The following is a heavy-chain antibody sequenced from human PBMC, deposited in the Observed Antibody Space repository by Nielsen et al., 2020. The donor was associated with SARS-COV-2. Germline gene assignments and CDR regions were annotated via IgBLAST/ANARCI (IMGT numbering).Heavy chain of an antibody. J-gene: IGHJ4*02. CDR2: ISYDGSNK. CDR1: GFTFSSYG. V-gene: IGHV3-30*03. Sequence: GESLKISCAASGFTFSSYGMHWVRQAPGKGLEWVAVISYDGSNKYYADSVKGRFTISRDNAKNSLYLQMNSLRAEDTAVYYCARDRGGGYCSSTSCYKGVYFDYWGQGTLVTVSS. CDR3: ARDRGGGYCSSTSCYKGVYFDY. D-gene: IGHD2-2*02.